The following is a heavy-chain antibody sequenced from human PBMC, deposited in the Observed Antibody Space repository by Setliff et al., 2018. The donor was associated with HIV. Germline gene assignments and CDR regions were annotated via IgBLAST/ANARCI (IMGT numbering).Heavy chain of an antibody. CDR1: GGSISSGSYY. V-gene: IGHV4-61*09. J-gene: IGHJ5*02. CDR3: ARDVGYYGSGSQP. Sequence: SETLSLTCTVSGGSISSGSYYWSWIRQPAGKGLEWIGHIHTSGSTNYNPSLKSRVTISVDTSKNQFSLKLSSVTAAATAVYYCARDVGYYGSGSQPWGQGTLVTVSS. D-gene: IGHD3-10*01. CDR2: IHTSGST.